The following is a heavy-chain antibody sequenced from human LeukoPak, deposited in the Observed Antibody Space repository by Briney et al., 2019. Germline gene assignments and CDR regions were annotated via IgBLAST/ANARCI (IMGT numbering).Heavy chain of an antibody. Sequence: GGSLRLSCAASGFTFSSYALNWVRQAPGKGLEWVSAISAAGGSTYYADSVKGRFTISRDNSKDTLYLQMNSLRAEDTAVYYCAKRVAASSGANDYWGQGTLVTVSS. CDR2: ISAAGGST. CDR1: GFTFSSYA. J-gene: IGHJ4*02. D-gene: IGHD5-18*01. CDR3: AKRVAASSGANDY. V-gene: IGHV3-23*01.